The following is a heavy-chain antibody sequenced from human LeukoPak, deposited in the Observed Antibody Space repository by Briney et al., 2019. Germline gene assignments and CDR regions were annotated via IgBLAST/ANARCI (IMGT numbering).Heavy chain of an antibody. J-gene: IGHJ6*03. CDR3: ARLEVSPKWLLYTLYYYYYMDV. V-gene: IGHV4-34*01. CDR1: GGSFSGYY. CDR2: INHSGST. D-gene: IGHD5-12*01. Sequence: PSETLSLTCAVYGGSFSGYYWSWMRQPPGKGLEWIGEINHSGSTNYNPSLKSRVTISVDTSKNQFSLKLSSVTAADTAVYYFARLEVSPKWLLYTLYYYYYMDVWGKGTTVTVSS.